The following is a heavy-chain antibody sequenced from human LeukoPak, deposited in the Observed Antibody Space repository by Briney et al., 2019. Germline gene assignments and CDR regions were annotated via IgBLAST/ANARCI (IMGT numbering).Heavy chain of an antibody. J-gene: IGHJ6*02. CDR1: GFTFSSYG. V-gene: IGHV3-30*02. CDR2: IRYDGSNK. CDR3: AKAPNYYGSGSYYTLYYYYGMDV. Sequence: PGGSPRLSCAASGFTFSSYGMHWVRQAPGKGLEWVAFIRYDGSNKYYADSVKGRFTISRDNSKNTLYLQMNSLRAEDTAVYYCAKAPNYYGSGSYYTLYYYYGMDVWGQGTTVTVSS. D-gene: IGHD3-10*01.